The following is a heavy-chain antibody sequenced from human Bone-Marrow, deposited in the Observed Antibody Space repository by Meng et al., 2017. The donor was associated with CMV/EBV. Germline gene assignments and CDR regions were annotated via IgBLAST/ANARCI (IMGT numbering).Heavy chain of an antibody. CDR1: GFTFSTYA. D-gene: IGHD6-6*01. J-gene: IGHJ4*02. V-gene: IGHV3-23*01. Sequence: GESLKISCAASGFTFSTYAMSWVRQAPGKGLEWVSSISGSGDSTYYADSVKGRFTISRDNSKNTLYLQMNSLRAEDTAVYYCARLSSLRVSGYFEYWGQGTLVNVSS. CDR2: ISGSGDST. CDR3: ARLSSLRVSGYFEY.